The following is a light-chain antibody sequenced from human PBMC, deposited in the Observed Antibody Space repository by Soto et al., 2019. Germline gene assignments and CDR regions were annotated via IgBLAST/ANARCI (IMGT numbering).Light chain of an antibody. V-gene: IGKV3-15*01. CDR1: QSVSSS. CDR2: DAS. J-gene: IGKJ4*01. CDR3: QQYNNWPPLT. Sequence: EIVMTQSPATLSVSPGDRATLSCRASQSVSSSLAWYQQIPGQAPRLLIYDASTRATGIPARFGGSGSGTDFTLTISSLQSEDFAVYFCQQYNNWPPLTFGRGTKVELK.